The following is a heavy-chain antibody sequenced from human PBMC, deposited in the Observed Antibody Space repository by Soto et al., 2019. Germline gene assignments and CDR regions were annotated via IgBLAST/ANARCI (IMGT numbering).Heavy chain of an antibody. CDR3: ARIPPGDSSGSGHAFDI. CDR1: GFSLSNARMG. J-gene: IGHJ3*02. Sequence: QVTLKESGPVLVKPTETLTLTCTVSGFSLSNARMGVSWIRQPPGKALEWLAHIFSNDEKSYSTSLKSRLTISKDTPKSQVALTITNIDPVDTATYYCARIPPGDSSGSGHAFDIWGQGTMVTVSS. CDR2: IFSNDEK. V-gene: IGHV2-26*01. D-gene: IGHD3-22*01.